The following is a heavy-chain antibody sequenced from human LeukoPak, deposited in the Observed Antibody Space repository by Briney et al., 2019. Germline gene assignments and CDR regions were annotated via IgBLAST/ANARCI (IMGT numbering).Heavy chain of an antibody. J-gene: IGHJ3*02. D-gene: IGHD3-10*01. Sequence: GGSLRLSCAASGFTFSSYAMHWVRQAPGKGLEWVAVISYDGSNKYYADSVKGRFTISRDNSKNTLYLQMNSLRAEDTAVYYCARGGVRGPPRDAFDIWGQGTMVTVSS. CDR1: GFTFSSYA. CDR2: ISYDGSNK. CDR3: ARGGVRGPPRDAFDI. V-gene: IGHV3-30*04.